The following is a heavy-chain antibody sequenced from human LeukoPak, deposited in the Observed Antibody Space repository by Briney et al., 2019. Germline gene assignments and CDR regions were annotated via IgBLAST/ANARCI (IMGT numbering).Heavy chain of an antibody. CDR2: IYYSGST. Sequence: SETLSLTCTVSGGSISSSSYYWGWIRQPPGKGLEWIGSIYYSGSTYYNPSLKSRVTISVDTSKNQFSLKLSSVTAADTAVYYCATHPNSFIAAAGLDAFDIWGQGTMVTVSS. V-gene: IGHV4-39*01. CDR3: ATHPNSFIAAAGLDAFDI. D-gene: IGHD6-13*01. CDR1: GGSISSSSYY. J-gene: IGHJ3*02.